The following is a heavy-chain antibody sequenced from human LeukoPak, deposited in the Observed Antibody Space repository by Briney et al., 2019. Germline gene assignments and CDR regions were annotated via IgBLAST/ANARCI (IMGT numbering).Heavy chain of an antibody. D-gene: IGHD3-22*01. CDR3: ARGVIVVVSIYYYMDV. CDR2: INHSGST. CDR1: GFTFSTYS. V-gene: IGHV4-34*01. J-gene: IGHJ6*03. Sequence: RTGGSLRLSCAASGFTFSTYSMNWVRQAPGKGLEWIGEINHSGSTNYNPSLKSRVTISVDTSKNKFSLKLSSVTAADTAVYYCARGVIVVVSIYYYMDVWGKGTTVTVSS.